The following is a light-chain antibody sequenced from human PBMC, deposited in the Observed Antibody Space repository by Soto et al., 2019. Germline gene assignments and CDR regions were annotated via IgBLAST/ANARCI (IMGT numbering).Light chain of an antibody. Sequence: QSVLTQPASVSGSPGQSIAISCTGTSSDEGGYHYVSWYQQHPGKPPTLMIYDISNRPSGVSNRFSGSKSGNTASLTISGLQAEDEADYYCCSYTTSSTYVFGTGTNVTFL. CDR3: CSYTTSSTYV. CDR2: DIS. CDR1: SSDEGGYHY. J-gene: IGLJ1*01. V-gene: IGLV2-14*03.